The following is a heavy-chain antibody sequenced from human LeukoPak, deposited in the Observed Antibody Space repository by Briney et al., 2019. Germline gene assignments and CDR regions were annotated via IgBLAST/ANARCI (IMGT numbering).Heavy chain of an antibody. CDR1: GYSISSGYF. CDR3: AGILTGYYNYFDY. D-gene: IGHD3-9*01. CDR2: VYHVGTT. J-gene: IGHJ4*02. Sequence: SETLSLTCTVSGYSISSGYFWGWIRQPPGKGLEWIGVYHVGTTDYNPSLKSRVTISVDRSKNQMSLKLSSVTAADTAVYYCAGILTGYYNYFDYWGQGTLVTVSS. V-gene: IGHV4-38-2*02.